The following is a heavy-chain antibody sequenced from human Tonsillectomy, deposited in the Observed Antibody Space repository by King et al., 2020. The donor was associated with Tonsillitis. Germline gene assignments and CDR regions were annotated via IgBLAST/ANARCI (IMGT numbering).Heavy chain of an antibody. J-gene: IGHJ6*03. CDR3: ARDRYLCFHGGYYYMDV. Sequence: QLVQSGAEGKKPGASVKVSCKASGYTFTSYYMHWVRQAPGQGLEWMGTINPSAGITRFAQKFQGRVTMARDTSTTTVYMELSSLRSEDTAVYYCARDRYLCFHGGYYYMDVWGKGTTVTVSS. D-gene: IGHD3-16*01. CDR2: INPSAGIT. V-gene: IGHV1-46*03. CDR1: GYTFTSYY.